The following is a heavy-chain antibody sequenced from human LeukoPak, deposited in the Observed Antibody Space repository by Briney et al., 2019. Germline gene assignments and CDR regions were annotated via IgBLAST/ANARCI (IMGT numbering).Heavy chain of an antibody. Sequence: PSEPLSLTCTVSGGSISSYDGSWIRQPPGKGLEWIGYVYNSGSTNYNPSLKSRVTISVDTSNNQFSLNLNSVTAADTAVYYCARDQGVVGAYFDYWGQGTLVTVSS. CDR3: ARDQGVVGAYFDY. V-gene: IGHV4-59*01. CDR1: GGSISSYD. D-gene: IGHD1-26*01. J-gene: IGHJ4*02. CDR2: VYNSGST.